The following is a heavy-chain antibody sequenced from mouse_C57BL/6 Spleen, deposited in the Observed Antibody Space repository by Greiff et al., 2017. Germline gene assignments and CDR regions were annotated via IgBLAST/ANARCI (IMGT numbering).Heavy chain of an antibody. J-gene: IGHJ4*01. CDR3: ARRRGKGGSMDY. D-gene: IGHD1-3*01. V-gene: IGHV5-6*02. CDR2: ISSGGSYT. CDR1: GFTFSSYG. Sequence: EVKLMESGGDLVKPGGSLKLSCAASGFTFSSYGMSWVRQTPDKRLEWVATISSGGSYTYYPDSVKGRFTISRDNAKNTLYLQMSSMNAEDTAMYYCARRRGKGGSMDYWGQGTSVTVSS.